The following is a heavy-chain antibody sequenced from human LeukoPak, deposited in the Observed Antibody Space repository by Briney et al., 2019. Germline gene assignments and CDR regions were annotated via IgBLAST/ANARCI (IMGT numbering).Heavy chain of an antibody. CDR1: GFTFSSYA. CDR3: AKAENRGYCSGGSCFY. J-gene: IGHJ4*02. CDR2: ISGSGGST. D-gene: IGHD2-15*01. Sequence: GRSLRLSCAASGFTFSSYAMSWVRQAPGKGLEWVSAISGSGGSTYYADSVKGRFTISRDNSKNTLYLQMNSLRAEDTAVYYCAKAENRGYCSGGSCFYWGQGTLVTVSS. V-gene: IGHV3-23*01.